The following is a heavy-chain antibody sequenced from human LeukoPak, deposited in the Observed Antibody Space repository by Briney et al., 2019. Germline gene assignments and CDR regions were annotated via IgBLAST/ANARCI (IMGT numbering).Heavy chain of an antibody. CDR1: GGSISSSSYY. J-gene: IGHJ4*02. D-gene: IGHD2-2*02. CDR3: ARGAIRRYGGEFDY. Sequence: SETLSLTCTVSGGSISSSSYYWGWIRQPPGKGLEWIGSIYYSGSTYYNPSLKSRVTISVDTSKNQFSLKLSSVTAADTAVYYCARGAIRRYGGEFDYWGQGTLVTVSS. V-gene: IGHV4-39*07. CDR2: IYYSGST.